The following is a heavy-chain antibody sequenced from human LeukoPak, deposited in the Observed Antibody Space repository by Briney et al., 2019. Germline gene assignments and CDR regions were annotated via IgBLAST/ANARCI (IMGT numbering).Heavy chain of an antibody. CDR3: ARAYPSGSYPDY. V-gene: IGHV4-59*01. CDR2: IYYSGST. J-gene: IGHJ4*02. CDR1: GGSISSYY. Sequence: SETLSLTCTVSGGSISSYYWSWIRQPPGKGLEWIGYIYYSGSTNYNPSLRSRVTISVDTSKNHFSLKLTSVTAADTAVYYCARAYPSGSYPDYWGQGILVTVSS. D-gene: IGHD3-10*01.